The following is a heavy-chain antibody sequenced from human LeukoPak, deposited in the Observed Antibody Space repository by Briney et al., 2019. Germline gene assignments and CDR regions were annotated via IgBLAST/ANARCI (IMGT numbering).Heavy chain of an antibody. CDR3: ARGPRVGAAGFVYYHYIDV. CDR2: ISYDGSKK. CDR1: GFTFSSYA. V-gene: IGHV3-30*04. Sequence: GGSLRLSCAASGFTFSSYAMHWVRQAPGKGLEWVAVISYDGSKKYYADSVKGRFIISRDNSKNTQHLQMNSLRAEDTAVYYCARGPRVGAAGFVYYHYIDVWGKGTTVTVSS. J-gene: IGHJ6*03. D-gene: IGHD1-26*01.